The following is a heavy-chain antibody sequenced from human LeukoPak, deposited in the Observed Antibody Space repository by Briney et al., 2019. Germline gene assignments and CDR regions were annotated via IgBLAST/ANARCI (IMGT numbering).Heavy chain of an antibody. J-gene: IGHJ4*02. CDR3: ARAIAVAGELDY. CDR1: GFTFSSYA. Sequence: GRSLRLSCAASGFTFSSYAMHWVRQAPGKGLEWVAVISYDGSNKYYADSVKGRFTISRDNSKNTLYLQMNSLRAGDTAVYYCARAIAVAGELDYWGQGTLVTVSS. D-gene: IGHD6-19*01. V-gene: IGHV3-30-3*01. CDR2: ISYDGSNK.